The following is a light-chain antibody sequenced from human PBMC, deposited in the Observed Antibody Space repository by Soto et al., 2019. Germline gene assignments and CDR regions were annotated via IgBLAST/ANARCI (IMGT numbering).Light chain of an antibody. CDR1: QSVSSNY. V-gene: IGKV3-20*01. CDR3: QHYGTSRVT. J-gene: IGKJ3*01. CDR2: GAS. Sequence: EIVLTQSPGTLSLSPGERATLSCRASQSVSSNYLAWYQQKPGQAPRLLIYGASSRATGVPDRFSGSGSGTDFTLTISRLEPEGSAVYSCQHYGTSRVTFGPGTKVDIK.